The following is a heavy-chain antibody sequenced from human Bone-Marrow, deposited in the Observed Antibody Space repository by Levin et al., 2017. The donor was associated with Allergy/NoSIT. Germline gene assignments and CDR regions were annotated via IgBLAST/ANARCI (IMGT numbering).Heavy chain of an antibody. CDR2: INPKSGGT. J-gene: IGHJ4*02. CDR3: ARDKAIYGSASPDY. V-gene: IGHV1-2*02. D-gene: IGHD3-10*01. Sequence: ASVKVSCKASGYTLTAYYIHWVRQAPGQGLEWMGWINPKSGGTKYAQKLQGRVTMTRDTSISTVYMEVSRLKSDDTAVYYCARDKAIYGSASPDYWGQGTLVTVSA. CDR1: GYTLTAYY.